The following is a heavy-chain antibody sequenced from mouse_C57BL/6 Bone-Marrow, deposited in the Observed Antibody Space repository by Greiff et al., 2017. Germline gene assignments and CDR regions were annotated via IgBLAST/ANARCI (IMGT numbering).Heavy chain of an antibody. CDR3: ANLYYGSSYEYVDV. D-gene: IGHD1-1*01. Sequence: QVQLQQPGAELVKPGASVKLSCKASGYTFTSYWMQWVKQRPGQGLEWIGEIDPSDSYTNYNQKFKGKATLTVDTSSSTAYMQLSSLTSEDSAVYYCANLYYGSSYEYVDVWGTGTTVTVSS. CDR1: GYTFTSYW. V-gene: IGHV1-50*01. J-gene: IGHJ1*03. CDR2: IDPSDSYT.